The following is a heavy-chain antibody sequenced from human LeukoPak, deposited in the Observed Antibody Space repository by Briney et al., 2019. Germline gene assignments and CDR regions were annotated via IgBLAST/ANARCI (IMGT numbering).Heavy chain of an antibody. D-gene: IGHD4-17*01. CDR3: ARGLTTVTTFNWFDP. CDR2: IFYSGST. Sequence: SETLSLTCAVSGGSISSGGYYWSWIRQHPGEGLEWIGYIFYSGSTNYNPSLKSRVTISVDTSKNQFSLKLSSVTAADTAVYSCARGLTTVTTFNWFDPWGQGTLVAVSS. CDR1: GGSISSGGYY. V-gene: IGHV4-31*11. J-gene: IGHJ5*02.